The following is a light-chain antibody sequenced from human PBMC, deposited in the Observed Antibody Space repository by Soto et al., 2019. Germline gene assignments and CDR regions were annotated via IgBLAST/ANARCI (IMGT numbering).Light chain of an antibody. J-gene: IGKJ1*01. CDR2: AAS. CDR1: QSISTY. CDR3: QQSYSSPRT. V-gene: IGKV1-39*01. Sequence: DIQMTQSPSSLSASVGDRVTITCRASQSISTYLNWYQQKPRKAPKLLIYAASNLQSGVPSRFSGSGSGTDFTLTISRLQLEDFATYYCQQSYSSPRTFGQGTKVEIK.